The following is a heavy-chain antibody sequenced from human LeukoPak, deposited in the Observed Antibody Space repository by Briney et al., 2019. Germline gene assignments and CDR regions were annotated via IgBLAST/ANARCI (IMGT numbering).Heavy chain of an antibody. Sequence: PGGSLRLSCAASGFTFSSYSMNWVRQAPGKGLEWVSYISSSSTIYYADSVKGRFTISRDNAKNSLYLQMNSLRDEDTAVYYCARTKLELRDYWGQGTLVTVSS. CDR2: ISSSSTI. CDR3: ARTKLELRDY. J-gene: IGHJ4*02. D-gene: IGHD1-7*01. CDR1: GFTFSSYS. V-gene: IGHV3-48*02.